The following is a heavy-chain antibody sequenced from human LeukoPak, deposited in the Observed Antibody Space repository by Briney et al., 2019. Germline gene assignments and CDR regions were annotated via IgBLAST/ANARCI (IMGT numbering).Heavy chain of an antibody. D-gene: IGHD6-13*01. CDR1: GFTFSSYA. CDR3: AKTSGYSSQYFDY. V-gene: IGHV3-23*01. J-gene: IGHJ4*02. Sequence: GGSLRLSCAASGFTFSSYAMSWVRQAPGKGLEWVSGISGSGYSTYYADSVKGRFTISRANSKNTLYLQMNSLRGEDTAVYYCAKTSGYSSQYFDYWGQATLVTVSS. CDR2: ISGSGYST.